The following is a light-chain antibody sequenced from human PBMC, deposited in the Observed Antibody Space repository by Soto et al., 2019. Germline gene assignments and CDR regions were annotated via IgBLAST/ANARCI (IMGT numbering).Light chain of an antibody. CDR2: GAS. Sequence: IMMTQSPVTLSVSPLERATLSCRASQSVNSNLAWYQQKPGQAPRLLIYGASTRATGIPASFIGNGSGTEFTLTARSLQPEDFEVYYCTQYTKSPLTFATGNXVEIK. V-gene: IGKV3-15*01. CDR1: QSVNSN. J-gene: IGKJ3*01. CDR3: TQYTKSPLT.